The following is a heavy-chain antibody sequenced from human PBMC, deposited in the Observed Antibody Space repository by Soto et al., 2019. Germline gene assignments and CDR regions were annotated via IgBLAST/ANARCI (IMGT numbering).Heavy chain of an antibody. Sequence: GESLKISCKGSGYSFTGYWISWVRQMPGKGLEWMGRIDPSDSYTNYSPSFQGHVTISADKSISTAYLQWSSLKASDTAMYYCARLTGTLAATTKNWGQGTLVTVSS. D-gene: IGHD1-20*01. V-gene: IGHV5-10-1*01. CDR1: GYSFTGYW. CDR2: IDPSDSYT. CDR3: ARLTGTLAATTKN. J-gene: IGHJ4*02.